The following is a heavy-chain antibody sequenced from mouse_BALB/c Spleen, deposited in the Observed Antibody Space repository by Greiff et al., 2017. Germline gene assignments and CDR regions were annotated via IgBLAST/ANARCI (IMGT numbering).Heavy chain of an antibody. CDR3: ARGREGYAMDY. J-gene: IGHJ4*01. CDR2: IYPGNVNT. CDR1: GYTFTSYY. V-gene: IGHV1S56*01. Sequence: QVQLQQSGPELVKPGASVRISCKASGYTFTSYYIHWVKQRPGQGLEWIGWIYPGNVNTKYNEKFKGKATLTADKSSSTAYMQLSSLTSEDSAVYFCARGREGYAMDYWGQGTSVTVSS.